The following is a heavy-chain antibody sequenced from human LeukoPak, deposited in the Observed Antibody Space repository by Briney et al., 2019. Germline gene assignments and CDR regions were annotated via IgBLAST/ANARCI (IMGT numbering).Heavy chain of an antibody. D-gene: IGHD3-3*01. CDR1: GGSISSGGYS. Sequence: PSETLSLTCAVSGGSISSGGYSWSWIRQPPGKGLEWIGYIYHSGSTYYNPSLKSRVTISVGRSKNQFSLKLSSVTAADTAVYYCARGPNFWSGYYRVHYFDYWGQGTLVTVSS. CDR3: ARGPNFWSGYYRVHYFDY. V-gene: IGHV4-30-2*01. CDR2: IYHSGST. J-gene: IGHJ4*02.